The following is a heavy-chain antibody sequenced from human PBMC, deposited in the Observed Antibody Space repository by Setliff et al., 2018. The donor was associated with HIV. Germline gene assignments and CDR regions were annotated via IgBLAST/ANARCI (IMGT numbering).Heavy chain of an antibody. J-gene: IGHJ5*02. CDR2: INHSGST. V-gene: IGHV4-34*01. CDR3: ARRWGIRGYSS. Sequence: KASETLSLTCGISDYSITSGYYWSWIRQPPGKGLEWIGEINHSGSTNYNPSPKSRVTISVDTSKNQFSLKLYSVTAADTSVYYCARRWGIRGYSSWGQGTLVTVSS. CDR1: DYSITSGYY. D-gene: IGHD5-18*01.